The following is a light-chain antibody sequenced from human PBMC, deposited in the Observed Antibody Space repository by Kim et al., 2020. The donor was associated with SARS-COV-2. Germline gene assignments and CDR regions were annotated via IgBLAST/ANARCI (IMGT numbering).Light chain of an antibody. CDR2: EDN. V-gene: IGLV6-57*02. CDR3: QSYDSSYLWV. J-gene: IGLJ3*02. Sequence: TLPTPGTGTPGSIASNYVQCYRQRPGSAPTPVLYEDNHRPSWVPDRLSGSIDSSSNSASLTISGLKTEDEADYYCQSYDSSYLWVFGGGTQLTVL. CDR1: PGSIASNY.